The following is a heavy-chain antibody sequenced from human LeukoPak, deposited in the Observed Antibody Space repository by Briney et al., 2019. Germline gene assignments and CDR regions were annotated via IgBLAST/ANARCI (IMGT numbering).Heavy chain of an antibody. CDR2: IYYTGST. J-gene: IGHJ6*02. D-gene: IGHD2/OR15-2a*01. Sequence: SETLSLTCAVSGGSISGYFWSWSRQPPGEGLEWIGYIYYTGSTIYNPSLRSRVTMSVDVSKNQFSLDLTSVTAADTAVYYCARHDPVGHFLRGMDVWGQGTTVTVSS. CDR1: GGSISGYF. CDR3: ARHDPVGHFLRGMDV. V-gene: IGHV4-59*08.